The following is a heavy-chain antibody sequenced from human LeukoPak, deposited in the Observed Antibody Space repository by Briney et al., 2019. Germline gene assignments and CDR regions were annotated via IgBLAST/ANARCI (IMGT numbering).Heavy chain of an antibody. CDR1: GGSISSGDYY. Sequence: PSETLSLTCTVSGGSISSGDYYWSWIRQPPGKGLEWIGYIYYSGSTYYNPSLKSRVTISVDTSKNQFSLKLSSVTAADTAVYYSARDTGWDQFDYWGQGILVTVSS. D-gene: IGHD1-26*01. V-gene: IGHV4-30-4*01. J-gene: IGHJ4*02. CDR2: IYYSGST. CDR3: ARDTGWDQFDY.